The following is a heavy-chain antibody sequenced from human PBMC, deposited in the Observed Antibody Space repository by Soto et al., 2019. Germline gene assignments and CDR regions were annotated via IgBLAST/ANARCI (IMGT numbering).Heavy chain of an antibody. D-gene: IGHD6-19*01. Sequence: GASVKVSCKASGYTFTSYYMHWVRQAPGQGLEWMGIINPSGGSTSYAQKFQGRVTMTRDTSTSTVYMELSSLRSEDTAVYYCARAIAVAADAFDIWAKGQWSPSPQ. CDR1: GYTFTSYY. CDR2: INPSGGST. V-gene: IGHV1-46*01. J-gene: IGHJ3*02. CDR3: ARAIAVAADAFDI.